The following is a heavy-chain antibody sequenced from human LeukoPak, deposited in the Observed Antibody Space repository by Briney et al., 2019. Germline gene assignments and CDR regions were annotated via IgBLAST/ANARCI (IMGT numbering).Heavy chain of an antibody. CDR2: IYYSGST. CDR3: ARLRGYNYGFSDY. Sequence: PSETLSLTCTVSGGSISSSFYYWVWIRQPPGKGLEWIGSIYYSGSTNYNPSLKSRVTISVDTSKNQFSLKLSSVTAADTAIYYCARLRGYNYGFSDYWGQGTLVTVSS. J-gene: IGHJ4*02. CDR1: GGSISSSFYY. V-gene: IGHV4-39*01. D-gene: IGHD5-18*01.